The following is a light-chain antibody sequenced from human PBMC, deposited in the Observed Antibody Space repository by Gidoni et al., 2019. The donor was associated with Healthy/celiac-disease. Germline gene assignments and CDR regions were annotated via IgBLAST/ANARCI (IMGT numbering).Light chain of an antibody. Sequence: QAALTQPRTVSGSPGQTVTISCTGTSSDVVGYPYVSGYQQHPGKAPKLMIYDVSQRPSGVPDRFSGSKSGNTASLTLSGLQAEDEADYYCCSYAGSYTVVFGGGTKLTVL. CDR1: SSDVVGYPY. J-gene: IGLJ2*01. V-gene: IGLV2-11*01. CDR2: DVS. CDR3: CSYAGSYTVV.